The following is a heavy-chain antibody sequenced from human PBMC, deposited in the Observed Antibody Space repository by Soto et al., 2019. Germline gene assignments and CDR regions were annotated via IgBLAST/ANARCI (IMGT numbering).Heavy chain of an antibody. CDR2: ILYDGSDK. Sequence: GGSLRLSCAASGFTFSSYGMHWVRQAPGKGLEWVTGILYDGSDKYYADSVKGRFTISRENSKNTLYLQMNSLRTEDSAVYYCAKAGGGFGDFVHHWGQGTPVTVSS. D-gene: IGHD3-10*01. CDR3: AKAGGGFGDFVHH. CDR1: GFTFSSYG. V-gene: IGHV3-30*18. J-gene: IGHJ4*02.